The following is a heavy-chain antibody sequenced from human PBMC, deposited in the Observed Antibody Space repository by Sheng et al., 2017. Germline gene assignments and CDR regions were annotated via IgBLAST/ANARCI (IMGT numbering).Heavy chain of an antibody. J-gene: IGHJ3*02. CDR1: GFTFSNYA. V-gene: IGHV3-23*04. CDR3: AKGRGGYHKDAFEI. D-gene: IGHD5-12*01. Sequence: EVQLVESGGGLVQPGGSLRLSCAASGFTFSNYAMSWVRQAPGKGLEWVSSVGGTGITTYYADSVKGRFTISRDNSKNALYVQMNSLRAEDTALYYCAKGRGGYHKDAFEIWGQGTMVTVSS. CDR2: VGGTGITT.